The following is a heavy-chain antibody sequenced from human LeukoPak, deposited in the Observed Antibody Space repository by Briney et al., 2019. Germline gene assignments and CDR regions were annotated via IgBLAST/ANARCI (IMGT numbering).Heavy chain of an antibody. CDR3: ARRPPGGYYFDN. CDR1: GYTFTSYY. D-gene: IGHD3-10*01. V-gene: IGHV1-46*01. J-gene: IGHJ4*02. CDR2: INPSGGTT. Sequence: ASVKVSCKASGYTFTSYYMHWVRQAPGQGLEWMGIINPSGGTTSYAQKFQGRVTMTRDTSTSTVYMELSSLRSEDTAVYYCARRPPGGYYFDNWGQGTLVTVSS.